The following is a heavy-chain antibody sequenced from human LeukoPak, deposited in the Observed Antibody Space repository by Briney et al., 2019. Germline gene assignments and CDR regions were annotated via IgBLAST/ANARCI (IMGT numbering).Heavy chain of an antibody. V-gene: IGHV4-39*01. CDR3: ATYYDSSGYMGFDY. D-gene: IGHD3-22*01. J-gene: IGHJ4*02. CDR2: IYYSGST. CDR1: GGSISTSNFY. Sequence: KPSETLSLTCTVSGGSISTSNFYWGWLRQPPGKGWEWIGNIYYSGSTYYNPSLKSRITISVDTSKNQFSLKLSSVTAADTAVYYCATYYDSSGYMGFDYWGQGTLVTVSS.